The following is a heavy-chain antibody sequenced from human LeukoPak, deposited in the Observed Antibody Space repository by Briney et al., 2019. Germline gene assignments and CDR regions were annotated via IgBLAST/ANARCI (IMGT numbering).Heavy chain of an antibody. CDR3: TRAGGYDNYLDY. CDR2: VRKKAHDWTP. J-gene: IGHJ4*02. Sequence: GGSLRLSCTTSGFTFGDYGLNWVRQAPGKGLEWVGFVRKKAHDWTPQYAPSVQGRFTISRDDSKGIAYLEMNSLKTEDTAVYYCTRAGGYDNYLDYWGQGTPVTVSS. V-gene: IGHV3-49*04. D-gene: IGHD5-12*01. CDR1: GFTFGDYG.